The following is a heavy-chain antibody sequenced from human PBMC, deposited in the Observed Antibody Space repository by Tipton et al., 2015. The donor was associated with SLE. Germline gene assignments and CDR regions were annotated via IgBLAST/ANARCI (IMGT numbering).Heavy chain of an antibody. Sequence: TLSLTCSVSGDSLSSNNYYWGWIRQSPAQGLEWIGTIHYAGGTYYNPSLRSRLPISVDTSENHFSLNLNSVTAADTAVYFCARQRGYYDGTPFPPWNFDLWGRGTQVTVSS. CDR1: GDSLSSNNYY. CDR3: ARQRGYYDGTPFPPWNFDL. D-gene: IGHD3-16*01. CDR2: IHYAGGT. J-gene: IGHJ2*01. V-gene: IGHV4-39*07.